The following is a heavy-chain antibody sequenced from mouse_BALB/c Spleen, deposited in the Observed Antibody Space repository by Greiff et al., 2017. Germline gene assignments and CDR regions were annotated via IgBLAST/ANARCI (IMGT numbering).Heavy chain of an antibody. CDR3: ASGGFAY. CDR1: GFTFSDYY. J-gene: IGHJ3*01. V-gene: IGHV5-4*02. CDR2: ISDGGSYT. Sequence: EVQLVESGGGLVKPGGSLKLSCAASGFTFSDYYMYWVRQTPEKRLEWVATISDGGSYTYYPDSVKGRFTISRDNAKNNLYLQMSSLKSEDTAMYYCASGGFAYWGQGTLVTVSA.